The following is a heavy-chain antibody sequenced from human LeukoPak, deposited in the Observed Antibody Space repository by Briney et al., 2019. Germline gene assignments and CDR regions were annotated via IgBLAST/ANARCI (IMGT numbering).Heavy chain of an antibody. J-gene: IGHJ4*02. CDR3: ARGTTVTPLPYFDY. Sequence: SETLSLTCTVSGGSISSYYWSWIRQPPGKGLEWIGYIYYSGSTNYNPSLKSRVTISVDTSKNQFSLKLSSVTAADTAVYYCARGTTVTPLPYFDYWGQGTLVTVSS. CDR1: GGSISSYY. CDR2: IYYSGST. D-gene: IGHD4-17*01. V-gene: IGHV4-59*01.